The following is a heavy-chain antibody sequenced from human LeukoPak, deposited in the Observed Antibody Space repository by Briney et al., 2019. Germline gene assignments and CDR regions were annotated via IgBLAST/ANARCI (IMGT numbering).Heavy chain of an antibody. CDR1: GFTLSIYA. CDR2: ISDSGRNT. J-gene: IGHJ4*02. CDR3: ATGCVGSPNCQTTGYDH. Sequence: GGSLRLSCAASGFTLSIYARNWVRQAPGKGLEWVSGISDSGRNTYYSDSVKGRFTISRDNSESTVYLQMNSLTAEDTAQYYCATGCVGSPNCQTTGYDHWGQGTLVTVSS. V-gene: IGHV3-23*01. D-gene: IGHD2-2*01.